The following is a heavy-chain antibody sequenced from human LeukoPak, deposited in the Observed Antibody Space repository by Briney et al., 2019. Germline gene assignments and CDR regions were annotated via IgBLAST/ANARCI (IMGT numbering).Heavy chain of an antibody. CDR2: IYSSGST. CDR3: ARDTVAAAGSFDY. Sequence: SETLSLTCTVSGDSINSFYWSWIRQPAGKGLEWIGHIYSSGSTNYSPSLKSRVTMSVDTSKNQFSLKLSSATAADTAVYYCARDTVAAAGSFDYWGQGTQVTVSS. CDR1: GDSINSFY. D-gene: IGHD6-13*01. J-gene: IGHJ4*02. V-gene: IGHV4-4*07.